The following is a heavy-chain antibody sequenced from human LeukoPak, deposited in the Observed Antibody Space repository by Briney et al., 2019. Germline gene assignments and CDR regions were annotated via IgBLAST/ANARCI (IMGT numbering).Heavy chain of an antibody. D-gene: IGHD2-8*01. CDR3: ARLRYCTNGVCP. CDR2: INHVGST. Sequence: SETLSLTCAVLSGSFNNYYWSWIRQPPGKGLEWLGEINHVGSTTYNSSLKSRVIISVDTSRIQFSLNLNSVTAADTAVYYCARLRYCTNGVCPWGQGTLVTVSS. V-gene: IGHV4-34*01. CDR1: SGSFNNYY. J-gene: IGHJ5*02.